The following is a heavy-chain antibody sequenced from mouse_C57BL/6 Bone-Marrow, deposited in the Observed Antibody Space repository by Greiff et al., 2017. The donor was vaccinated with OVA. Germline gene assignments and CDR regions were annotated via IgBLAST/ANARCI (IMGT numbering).Heavy chain of an antibody. CDR3: AKSGIYYGLYYAMDY. CDR2: IDPNSGGT. D-gene: IGHD2-1*01. Sequence: QVQLQQPGAELVKPGASVKLSCKASGYTFTSYWMHWVKQRPGRGLEWIGRIDPNSGGTKYNEKFKSKATLTVDKPSSTAYMQLSSLTSEVSAVYSCAKSGIYYGLYYAMDYWGQGTSVTVSS. CDR1: GYTFTSYW. J-gene: IGHJ4*01. V-gene: IGHV1-72*01.